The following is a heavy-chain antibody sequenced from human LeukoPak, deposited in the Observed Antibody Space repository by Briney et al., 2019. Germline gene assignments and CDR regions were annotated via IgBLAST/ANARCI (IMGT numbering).Heavy chain of an antibody. J-gene: IGHJ6*03. D-gene: IGHD2-15*01. CDR2: INPNSGGT. Sequence: ASVKVSCKASGYTFTGYYMHWVRQAPGQGLEWMGWINPNSGGTNYAQRFQGRGTMTRDTSISTAYMELSRLRSDDTAVYYCARVLRYCSGGNCYSGGLGYMDVWGKGTTVTISS. V-gene: IGHV1-2*02. CDR3: ARVLRYCSGGNCYSGGLGYMDV. CDR1: GYTFTGYY.